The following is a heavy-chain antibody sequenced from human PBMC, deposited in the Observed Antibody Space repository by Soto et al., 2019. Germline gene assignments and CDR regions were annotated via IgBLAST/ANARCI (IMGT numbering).Heavy chain of an antibody. CDR3: AKGYGDYYYYYMDV. Sequence: GGSLRLSCAASGFTFDDYAMHWVRQAPGKGLEWVSGISWNSGSIGYADSVKGRFTISRDNAKNSLYLQMNSLRAEDTALYYCAKGYGDYYYYYMDVWGKGTTVTV. CDR1: GFTFDDYA. V-gene: IGHV3-9*01. J-gene: IGHJ6*03. D-gene: IGHD4-17*01. CDR2: ISWNSGSI.